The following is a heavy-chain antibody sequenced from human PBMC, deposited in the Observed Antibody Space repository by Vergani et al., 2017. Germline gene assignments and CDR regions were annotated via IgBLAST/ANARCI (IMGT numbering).Heavy chain of an antibody. CDR1: GYSIRNGYY. CDR3: AREQTGVLGYFDY. CDR2: IYHSGST. Sequence: QVQLQESGPGLVEPSETLSLTCAVSGYSIRNGYYWGWIRQPPGKGLEWIGSIYHSGSTYYNPSLKSRVTISVDTSKNQFSLKLSSVTAADTAVYYCAREQTGVLGYFDYWGQGTLVTVSS. V-gene: IGHV4-38-2*02. J-gene: IGHJ4*02. D-gene: IGHD7-27*01.